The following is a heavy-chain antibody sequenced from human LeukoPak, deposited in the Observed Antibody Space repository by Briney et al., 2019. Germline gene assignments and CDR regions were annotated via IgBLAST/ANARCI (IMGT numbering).Heavy chain of an antibody. CDR2: INIDGSNT. V-gene: IGHV3-74*01. CDR1: GFTLSSYW. J-gene: IGHJ4*02. CDR3: ATSRTFDY. Sequence: GGSLRLSCAASGFTLSSYWTHWVRQAPGKGLVWVSHINIDGSNTRYADSVKGRFTISRDNAENTLYLQMNSLRVDDTAVYYCATSRTFDYWGQGTLVTVSS.